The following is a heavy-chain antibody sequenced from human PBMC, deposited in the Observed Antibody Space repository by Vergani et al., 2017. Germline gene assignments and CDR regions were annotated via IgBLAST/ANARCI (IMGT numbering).Heavy chain of an antibody. CDR2: IYYSGST. CDR3: ASIRYCSGGSCYSRVDY. Sequence: QLQLQESGPGLVKPSETLSLTCTVSGGSISSSSYYWGWIRQPPGKGLEWIGSIYYSGSTYYNPSLKSRVTISVDTSKNQFSLKLSSVTAADTAVYYCASIRYCSGGSCYSRVDYWGQGTLVTVSS. CDR1: GGSISSSSYY. D-gene: IGHD2-15*01. J-gene: IGHJ4*02. V-gene: IGHV4-39*01.